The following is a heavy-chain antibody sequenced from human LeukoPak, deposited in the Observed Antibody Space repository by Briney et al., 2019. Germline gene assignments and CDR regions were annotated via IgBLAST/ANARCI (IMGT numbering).Heavy chain of an antibody. J-gene: IGHJ4*02. D-gene: IGHD6-19*01. CDR3: ARGRGDSSGWYEDY. Sequence: SSETLSLTCTVSGGSVSSGSYYWSWIRQPPGKGLEWIGEINHSGSTNYNPSLKSRVTISVDTSKNQFSLKLSSVTAADTAVYYCARGRGDSSGWYEDYWGQGTLVTVSS. CDR1: GGSVSSGSYY. CDR2: INHSGST. V-gene: IGHV4-61*01.